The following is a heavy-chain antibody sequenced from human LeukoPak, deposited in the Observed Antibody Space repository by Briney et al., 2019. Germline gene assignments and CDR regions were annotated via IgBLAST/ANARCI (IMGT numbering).Heavy chain of an antibody. J-gene: IGHJ4*02. CDR2: IYYSGNT. Sequence: SETLSLTCTVSGGSISSSSYYWAWIRQPPGKGLEWIGSIYYSGNTYYKSSLKSRVTIAVDTSKNQFSLQLNSVTPEDTAVYYCARANIVVVPALDYWGQGTLVTVSS. D-gene: IGHD2-2*01. CDR1: GGSISSSSYY. V-gene: IGHV4-39*07. CDR3: ARANIVVVPALDY.